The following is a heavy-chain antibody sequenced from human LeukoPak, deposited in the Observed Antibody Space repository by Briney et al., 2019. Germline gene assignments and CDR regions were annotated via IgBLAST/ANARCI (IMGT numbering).Heavy chain of an antibody. CDR1: GFSFSSDE. D-gene: IGHD3-10*01. J-gene: IGHJ6*02. Sequence: PGGSLRLSCAASGFSFSSDELNWVRQAPGKGLEWLSYISTSGRTTYYADSVKGRFTISRDNAKNSLYLQISSLRAEDTAVYYCARDRTMVRGLANYFYGMDVWGQGTTVIVSS. CDR2: ISTSGRTT. V-gene: IGHV3-48*03. CDR3: ARDRTMVRGLANYFYGMDV.